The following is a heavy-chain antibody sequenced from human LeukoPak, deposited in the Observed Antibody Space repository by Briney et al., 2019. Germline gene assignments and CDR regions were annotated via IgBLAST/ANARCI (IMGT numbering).Heavy chain of an antibody. V-gene: IGHV3-23*01. J-gene: IGHJ4*02. CDR2: IGGSGGST. CDR1: RFTFSIYA. Sequence: GGSLRLSCAASRFTFSIYAMSWVRQAPGKGLEWVSVIGGSGGSTHYADSVKGRFTTSRDNSKKTLYLQMNSLRAEDTAVYYCAKDLGFSSSSIFDYWGQGTLVTVSS. CDR3: AKDLGFSSSSIFDY. D-gene: IGHD6-6*01.